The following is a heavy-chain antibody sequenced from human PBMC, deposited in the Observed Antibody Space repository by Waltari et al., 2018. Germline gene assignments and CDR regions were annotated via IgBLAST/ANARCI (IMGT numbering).Heavy chain of an antibody. D-gene: IGHD6-13*01. CDR2: IKSNTDGGTT. CDR1: GFTFSNAW. V-gene: IGHV3-15*01. CDR3: TTLYSSSWYAAFDI. J-gene: IGHJ3*02. Sequence: EVQLVESGGGLVKPGGSLRLSCAASGFTFSNAWMSWVRQAPGKGLEWVGRIKSNTDGGTTDYAAPVTGRFTISRDDSKNTLYLQMNSLKTEDTAVYYCTTLYSSSWYAAFDIWGQGTMVTVSS.